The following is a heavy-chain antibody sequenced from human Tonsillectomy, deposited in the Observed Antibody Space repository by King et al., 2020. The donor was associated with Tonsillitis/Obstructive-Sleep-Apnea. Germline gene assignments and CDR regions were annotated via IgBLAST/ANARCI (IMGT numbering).Heavy chain of an antibody. CDR1: GGSISSYY. Sequence: VQLQESGPGLVKPSETLSLTRTVSGGSISSYYWSWIRQPPGKGLEWIGYIYYSGSTNYNPSLKSRVTISVDTSKNQFSLKLSSVTAADTAVYYCARVPTGLYYYYYMDVWGKGTTVTVSS. J-gene: IGHJ6*03. D-gene: IGHD3-9*01. V-gene: IGHV4-59*08. CDR3: ARVPTGLYYYYYMDV. CDR2: IYYSGST.